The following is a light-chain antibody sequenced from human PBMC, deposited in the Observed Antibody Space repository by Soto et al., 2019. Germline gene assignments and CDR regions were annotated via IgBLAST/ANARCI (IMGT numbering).Light chain of an antibody. J-gene: IGKJ5*01. CDR2: GAS. V-gene: IGKV3-20*01. CDR3: QQYGYSTIT. Sequence: IVLTQSPGTLSLSPGERVTLSCRPGQSVSSNYLAWYQQTPGQAPRXXIYGASSRATGIPDKFSGSGAGTDCTLTIDGLEPEDVAVDYCQQYGYSTITFCQGTGLEIK. CDR1: QSVSSNY.